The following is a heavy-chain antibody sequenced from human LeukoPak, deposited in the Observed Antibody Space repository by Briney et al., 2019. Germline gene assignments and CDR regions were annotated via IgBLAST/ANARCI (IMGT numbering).Heavy chain of an antibody. CDR1: GFTFSGAW. CDR3: MTLYVDYAR. V-gene: IGHV3-15*01. J-gene: IGHJ4*02. Sequence: PGGSLRLSCAASGFTFSGAWLSWVRQAPGKGLEWVGRIKSKNNGSTTDYAGPVNGRFSISRDDSKNTLYLQMSSLKTEDTGVYYCMTLYVDYARWGQGTLVTVSS. CDR2: IKSKNNGSTT. D-gene: IGHD4-17*01.